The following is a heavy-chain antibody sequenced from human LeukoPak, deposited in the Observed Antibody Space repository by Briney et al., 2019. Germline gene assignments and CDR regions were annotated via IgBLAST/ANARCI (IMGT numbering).Heavy chain of an antibody. V-gene: IGHV3-74*01. CDR1: GFSFSGHG. Sequence: GWSLRLSCTASGFSFSGHGMLWARQPPGKGLVWVSRISSTGSTTSYADSVKGRFTVSRDNAKNTLYLQVNNLRAEDTAVYYCARDLSPWGYGSGSYGMDVWGQGTTVTVSS. CDR3: ARDLSPWGYGSGSYGMDV. J-gene: IGHJ6*02. CDR2: ISSTGSTT. D-gene: IGHD3-10*01.